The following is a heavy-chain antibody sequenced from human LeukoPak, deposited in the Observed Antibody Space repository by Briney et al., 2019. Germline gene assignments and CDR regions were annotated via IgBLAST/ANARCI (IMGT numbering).Heavy chain of an antibody. CDR3: ARGSVRFLEWLPFDP. D-gene: IGHD3-3*01. CDR1: GGTFSSYA. V-gene: IGHV1-18*01. CDR2: ISAYSGNT. Sequence: GASVKVSCKASGGTFSSYAISWVRQAPGQGLEWMGWISAYSGNTNYAQKLQGRVTMTTDTSTSTAYMELRSLRSDDTAVYYCARGSVRFLEWLPFDPWGQGTLVTVSS. J-gene: IGHJ5*02.